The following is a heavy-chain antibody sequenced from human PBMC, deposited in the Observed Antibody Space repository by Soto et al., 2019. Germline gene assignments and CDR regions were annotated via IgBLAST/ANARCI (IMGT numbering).Heavy chain of an antibody. CDR2: ISYDGSNK. D-gene: IGHD2-2*01. V-gene: IGHV3-30*18. CDR3: AKRGPAAYYYGMDV. J-gene: IGHJ6*02. CDR1: GFTFSSDG. Sequence: PGGSLRLTCAASGFTFSSDGMHWVRKAPGKGLEWVAVISYDGSNKYYADSVKGRFTISRDNSKNKLYLQMYSLRAEDTAVYYCAKRGPAAYYYGMDVWGQGTMVTVSS.